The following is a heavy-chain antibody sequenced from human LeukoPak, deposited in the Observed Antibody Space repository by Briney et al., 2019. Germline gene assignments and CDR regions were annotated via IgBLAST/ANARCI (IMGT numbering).Heavy chain of an antibody. CDR2: IRYDGSNK. CDR3: AKDQWRSGYVTTAGDH. V-gene: IGHV3-30*02. CDR1: GFTFSSYE. J-gene: IGHJ4*02. D-gene: IGHD5-12*01. Sequence: GGSLRLSCAASGFTFSSYEMNWVRQAPGKGLEWVAFIRYDGSNKYYADSVKGRFTISRDNSKNTLYLQMNSLRAEDTAVYYCAKDQWRSGYVTTAGDHWGQGTLVTVSS.